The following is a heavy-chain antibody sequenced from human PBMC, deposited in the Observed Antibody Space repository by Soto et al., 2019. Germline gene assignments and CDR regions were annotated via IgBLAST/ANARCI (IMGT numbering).Heavy chain of an antibody. D-gene: IGHD5-12*01. CDR3: AREENGYNYLPFDY. V-gene: IGHV3-30-3*01. CDR1: GFTFSSYA. CDR2: ISYDGSNK. J-gene: IGHJ4*02. Sequence: QVQLVESGGGVVQPGRSLRLSCAASGFTFSSYAMHWVRQAPGKGLEWVAVISYDGSNKYYADSVKGRFTISRDNSKNTLYPQMNSLRAEDTAVYYCAREENGYNYLPFDYWGQGTLVTVSS.